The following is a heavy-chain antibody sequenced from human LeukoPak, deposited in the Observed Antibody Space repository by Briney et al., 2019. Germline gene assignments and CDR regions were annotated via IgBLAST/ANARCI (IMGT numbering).Heavy chain of an antibody. V-gene: IGHV3-30*04. CDR2: ISYDGSNK. CDR1: RFTFSSFA. Sequence: PGGSLRLSCAASRFTFSSFAMNWVRQAPGKGLEWVALISYDGSNKYYADSVKGRFTISRDDSKSTLYLQMNSLRAEDTAIYFCATGAYCDHWGQGTLVTVSS. J-gene: IGHJ4*02. CDR3: ATGAYCDH.